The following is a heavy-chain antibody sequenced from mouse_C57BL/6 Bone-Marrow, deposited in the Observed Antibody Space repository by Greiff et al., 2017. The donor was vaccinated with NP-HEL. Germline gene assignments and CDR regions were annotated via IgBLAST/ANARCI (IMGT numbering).Heavy chain of an antibody. V-gene: IGHV3-6*01. CDR2: ISYDGSN. CDR3: ARARPGDY. J-gene: IGHJ2*01. CDR1: GYSITSGYY. Sequence: DVQLQESGPGLVKPSQSLSLTCSVTGYSITSGYYWNWIRQFPGNKLEWMGYISYDGSNNYNPSLKNRISITRDTSKNQFFLKLNSVTTEDTATYYCARARPGDYWGQGTTLTVSS.